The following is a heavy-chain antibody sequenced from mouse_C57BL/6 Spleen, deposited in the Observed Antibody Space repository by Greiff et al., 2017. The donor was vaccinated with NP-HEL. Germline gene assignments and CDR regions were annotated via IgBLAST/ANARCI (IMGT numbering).Heavy chain of an antibody. CDR1: GFNIKDDY. CDR3: TNGNYFDV. J-gene: IGHJ1*03. Sequence: EVQLQQSGAELVRPGASVKLSCTASGFNIKDDYMHWVKQRPEQGLEWIGWIDPENGDTEYASKFQGKATITADTSSNTAYLQLSSLTSEDTAVYYCTNGNYFDVWGTGTTVTVSS. D-gene: IGHD2-1*01. V-gene: IGHV14-4*01. CDR2: IDPENGDT.